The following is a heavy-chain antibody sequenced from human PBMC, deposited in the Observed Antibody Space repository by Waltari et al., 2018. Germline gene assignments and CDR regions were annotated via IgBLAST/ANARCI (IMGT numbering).Heavy chain of an antibody. CDR3: AGDIVVVVAATGSHFDY. J-gene: IGHJ4*02. Sequence: QVQLVQSGAEVKKPGSSVKVSCKASGGRFSSYAISWVRQAPGRGLEWMGVIIPILGIANYAQKFQGRVTITADESTSTAYMELSSLRSEDTAVYYCAGDIVVVVAATGSHFDYWGQGTLVTVSS. CDR2: IIPILGIA. CDR1: GGRFSSYA. V-gene: IGHV1-69*04. D-gene: IGHD2-15*01.